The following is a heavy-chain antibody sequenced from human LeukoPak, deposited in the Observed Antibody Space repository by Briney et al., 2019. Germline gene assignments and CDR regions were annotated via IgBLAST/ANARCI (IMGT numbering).Heavy chain of an antibody. CDR2: LYSGGNT. D-gene: IGHD3-22*01. CDR1: GFTVSSND. Sequence: GGSLRLSCAASGFTVSSNDMSWVRQAPGKVLEWVSLLYSGGNTYYADSMKGRLTISRDNSKNTLYLQMNSLRAEGTAVYYCAKDQGTYYYDSSGYYDAWGQGTLVTVSS. CDR3: AKDQGTYYYDSSGYYDA. J-gene: IGHJ5*02. V-gene: IGHV3-53*01.